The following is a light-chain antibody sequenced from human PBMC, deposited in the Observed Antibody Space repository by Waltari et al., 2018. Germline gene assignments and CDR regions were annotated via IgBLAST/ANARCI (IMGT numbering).Light chain of an antibody. CDR1: IVRNNY. CDR2: QDT. Sequence: SSELTPPPSVSVSPAQTASITCSGDIVRNNYASWYQQKPGQSPLLVIYQDTKRPSEIPERFSGSKSANAATLTITGTQAMNEADYYCQALGTGAWVFGGGTKLTVL. V-gene: IGLV3-1*01. J-gene: IGLJ3*02. CDR3: QALGTGAWV.